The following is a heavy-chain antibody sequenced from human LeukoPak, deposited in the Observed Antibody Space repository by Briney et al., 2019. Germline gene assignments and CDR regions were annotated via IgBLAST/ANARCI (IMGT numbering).Heavy chain of an antibody. J-gene: IGHJ4*02. V-gene: IGHV4-59*08. CDR3: ARGGSYGPVGV. CDR2: IYYSGST. D-gene: IGHD5-18*01. CDR1: GGSISSYY. Sequence: SETLSLTCTVSGGSISSYYWSWIRQPPGKGLEWIGYIYYSGSTNYNPSLKSRVTISVDTSKNQFSLKLSSVTAADTAVYYCARGGSYGPVGVWGQGTLVTVSS.